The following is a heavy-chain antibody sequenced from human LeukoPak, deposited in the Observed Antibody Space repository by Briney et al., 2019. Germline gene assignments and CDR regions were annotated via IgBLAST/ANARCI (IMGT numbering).Heavy chain of an antibody. D-gene: IGHD3-10*01. Sequence: SETLSLTCTVSGGSISSRSYYWGWIRQPPGKGLEWIGSIYYSGSTYYNPSLKSRVTISVDTSKNQFSLKLSSVTAADTAVYYCARHRGDYYGSGSFFDYWGQGTLVTVSS. CDR1: GGSISSRSYY. CDR3: ARHRGDYYGSGSFFDY. V-gene: IGHV4-39*01. CDR2: IYYSGST. J-gene: IGHJ4*02.